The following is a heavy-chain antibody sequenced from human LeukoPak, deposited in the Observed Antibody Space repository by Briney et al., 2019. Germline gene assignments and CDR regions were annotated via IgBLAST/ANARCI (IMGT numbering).Heavy chain of an antibody. V-gene: IGHV3-23*01. D-gene: IGHD3-22*01. CDR1: GFTFSSYA. J-gene: IGHJ3*02. CDR2: ISGSGGST. Sequence: SGGSLRLSCAASGFTFSSYAMSWVRQAPGKGLEWVTAISGSGGSTYYADSVKGRFTISRDNSKNTLYLQMNSLRAEDTAVYYCAKGLDMIVVVVYAFDIWGQGTMVTVSS. CDR3: AKGLDMIVVVVYAFDI.